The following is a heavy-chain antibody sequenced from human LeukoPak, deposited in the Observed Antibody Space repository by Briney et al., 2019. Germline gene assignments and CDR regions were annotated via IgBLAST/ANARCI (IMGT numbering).Heavy chain of an antibody. CDR3: ASGSGSYYPMDY. V-gene: IGHV1-69*13. D-gene: IGHD1-26*01. CDR2: IIPIFGTA. Sequence: ASVKVSCKASGGTFSSYAISWVRQAPGQGLEWMGGIIPIFGTANYAQKFQGRVTIIADESTSTAYMELSSLRSEDTAVYYCASGSGSYYPMDYWGQGTLVTVSS. CDR1: GGTFSSYA. J-gene: IGHJ4*02.